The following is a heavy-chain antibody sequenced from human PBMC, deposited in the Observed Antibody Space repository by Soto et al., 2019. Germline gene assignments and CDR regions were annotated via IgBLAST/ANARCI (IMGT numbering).Heavy chain of an antibody. Sequence: GESLKIYCKGCGYGFTSYWIGWVHQMPWKGLNWMGIIYPGDSDTRYSPSFQGQVTISADKSISTAYLQWSSLKASDTAMYYCARKGSGSGSYFAYYSGMDVCGQETTVTVSS. CDR3: ARKGSGSGSYFAYYSGMDV. CDR1: GYGFTSYW. CDR2: IYPGDSDT. D-gene: IGHD3-10*01. J-gene: IGHJ6*02. V-gene: IGHV5-51*07.